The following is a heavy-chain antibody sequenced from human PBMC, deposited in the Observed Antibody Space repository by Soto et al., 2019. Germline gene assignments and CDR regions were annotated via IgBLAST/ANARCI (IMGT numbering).Heavy chain of an antibody. CDR3: GSVRPSGYVLS. CDR2: VYFSGNT. V-gene: IGHV4-59*01. J-gene: IGHJ5*02. CDR1: GGTLSSYY. D-gene: IGHD6-25*01. Sequence: SETLSLTCTVSGGTLSSYYWTWIRQSPGKGLEWIGYVYFSGNTNYNPSLKSRVTISIDTSKNQFSLRLASVTAADTAFYYCGSVRPSGYVLSWGQGTLVTVSS.